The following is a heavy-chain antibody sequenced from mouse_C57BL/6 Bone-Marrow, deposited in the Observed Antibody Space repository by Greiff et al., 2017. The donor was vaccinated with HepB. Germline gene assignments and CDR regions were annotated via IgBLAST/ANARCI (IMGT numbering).Heavy chain of an antibody. CDR1: GYSFTDYN. CDR2: INPNYGTT. CDR3: ARGTVTTVPYGYFDV. V-gene: IGHV1-39*01. Sequence: VQLQHSGPELVKPGASVKISCKASGYSFTDYNMNWVKQSNGKSLEWIGVINPNYGTTSYNQKFKGTATLTVDQSSSTAYMQLNSLTSEDSAVYYCARGTVTTVPYGYFDVWGTGTTVTVSS. J-gene: IGHJ1*03. D-gene: IGHD1-1*01.